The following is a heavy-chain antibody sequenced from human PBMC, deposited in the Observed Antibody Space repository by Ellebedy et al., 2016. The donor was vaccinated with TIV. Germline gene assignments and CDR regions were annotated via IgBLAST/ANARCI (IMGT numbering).Heavy chain of an antibody. V-gene: IGHV5-51*01. D-gene: IGHD2-15*01. Sequence: GESLKISXKASGYRFTCHWIGCVRQIPGEDLEWMGVISPGDSVTRYSPSFQGQVTISADESITTAYLQWSSLKASDTAMSYCARHRVVATTDGQLAVWGQGTLVTGSS. CDR1: GYRFTCHW. CDR3: ARHRVVATTDGQLAV. CDR2: ISPGDSVT. J-gene: IGHJ4*02.